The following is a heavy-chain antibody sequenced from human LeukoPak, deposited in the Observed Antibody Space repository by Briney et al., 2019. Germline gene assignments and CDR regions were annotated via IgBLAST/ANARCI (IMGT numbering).Heavy chain of an antibody. J-gene: IGHJ5*02. CDR3: AILYSSSLGWFDP. CDR2: IYPGDSDT. CDR1: GYSFTSYW. D-gene: IGHD6-13*01. V-gene: IGHV5-51*01. Sequence: GESLKISCKGSGYSFTSYWIGWVRQMPGKGLEWMGIIYPGDSDTRYSPSFQGQVTISVDKSISTAYLQWSSLKASDTAIYYCAILYSSSLGWFDPWGQGTLVTVSS.